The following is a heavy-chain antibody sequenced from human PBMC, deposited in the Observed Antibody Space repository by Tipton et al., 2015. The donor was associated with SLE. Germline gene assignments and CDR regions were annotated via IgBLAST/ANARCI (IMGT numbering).Heavy chain of an antibody. Sequence: SLRLSCAASGFTFSNAWMSWVRQAPGKGLEWVSSISSSSSYIYYADSVKGRFTISRDNAKNSLYLQMNSLRAEDTAVYYCARGEWLSSLDYWGQGTLVTVSS. CDR1: GFTFSNAW. J-gene: IGHJ4*02. CDR3: ARGEWLSSLDY. V-gene: IGHV3-21*01. D-gene: IGHD3-3*01. CDR2: ISSSSSYI.